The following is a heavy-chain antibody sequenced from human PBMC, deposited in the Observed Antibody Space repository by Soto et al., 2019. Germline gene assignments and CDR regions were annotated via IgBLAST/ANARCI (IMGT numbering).Heavy chain of an antibody. J-gene: IGHJ4*02. V-gene: IGHV4-30-2*01. CDR2: IYHSGST. CDR3: ARARWCSGYFDY. D-gene: IGHD6-25*01. Sequence: QLQLQESGSGLVKPSQTLSLTCAVSGGSISSGGYSWSWIRQPPGKGLEWIGYIYHSGSTYYNPSLKSRVTISVDRSKNQFSLKLSSVTAADTAVYYCARARWCSGYFDYWGQGTLVTVSS. CDR1: GGSISSGGYS.